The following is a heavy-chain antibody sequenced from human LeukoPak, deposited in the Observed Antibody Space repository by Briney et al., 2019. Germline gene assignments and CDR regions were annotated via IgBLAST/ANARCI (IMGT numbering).Heavy chain of an antibody. V-gene: IGHV3-23*01. CDR3: ARITDVDTAMAHYFDY. Sequence: GGSLRLSCAASGFTFSSYAMSWVRQAPGKGLEWVSAISGSGGSTYYADSVKGRFTISRDNSKNTLYLQMNSLRAEDTAVYYCARITDVDTAMAHYFDYWGQGTLVTVSS. D-gene: IGHD5-18*01. CDR1: GFTFSSYA. J-gene: IGHJ4*02. CDR2: ISGSGGST.